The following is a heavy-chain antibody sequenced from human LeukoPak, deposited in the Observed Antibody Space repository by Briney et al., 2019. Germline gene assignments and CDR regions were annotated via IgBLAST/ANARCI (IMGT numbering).Heavy chain of an antibody. CDR3: VKDQYCSIAGCVIEALVV. J-gene: IGHJ3*01. Sequence: GGSLRLSCAASGSTFGDYAMNWVRQAPGRGLEWVSTITRSGQKTYYADSVKGRFTISRDNYKNILYLQMNNLRAEDTAVYYCVKDQYCSIAGCVIEALVVWGERTVVTVSS. CDR2: ITRSGQKT. V-gene: IGHV3-23*01. CDR1: GSTFGDYA. D-gene: IGHD2-21*01.